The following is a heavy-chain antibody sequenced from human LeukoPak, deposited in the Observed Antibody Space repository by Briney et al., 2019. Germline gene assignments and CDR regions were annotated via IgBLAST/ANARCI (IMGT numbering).Heavy chain of an antibody. D-gene: IGHD4-23*01. CDR3: AKGWQLPRD. Sequence: PGGSLRLSCAASGFTFSSYAMSWVRQAPGKGLEWVSGISTSGGSTYYTDSVKGRFTISRDNSKSTLYLQMNSLRAEDTAVYYCAKGWQLPRDWGQGTLVPVSS. V-gene: IGHV3-23*01. CDR2: ISTSGGST. J-gene: IGHJ4*02. CDR1: GFTFSSYA.